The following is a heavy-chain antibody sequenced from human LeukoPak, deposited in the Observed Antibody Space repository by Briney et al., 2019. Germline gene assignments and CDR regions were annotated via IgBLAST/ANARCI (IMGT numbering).Heavy chain of an antibody. Sequence: GGSLRLSCAASGFTFSSYAMCWVRQAPVRVLEYVSVISSNGGSTFYANSVKGRFTISRDNSKNTLYLQMGSLRAEDMAVYYCTRDASDIVVVPAAVGPFDYWGQGTLVTVSS. D-gene: IGHD2-2*01. CDR3: TRDASDIVVVPAAVGPFDY. J-gene: IGHJ4*02. CDR1: GFTFSSYA. CDR2: ISSNGGST. V-gene: IGHV3-64*01.